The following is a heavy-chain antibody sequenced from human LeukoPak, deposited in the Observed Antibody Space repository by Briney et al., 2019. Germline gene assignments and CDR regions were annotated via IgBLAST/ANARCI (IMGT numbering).Heavy chain of an antibody. CDR3: ARGEKARYYYDSSGYNYGMDV. D-gene: IGHD3-22*01. V-gene: IGHV1-3*01. CDR2: INAGNGNT. Sequence: ASVKVSCKASGYTFTSYAMHWVRQAPGQRLEWMGWINAGNGNTKYSQKFQGRVTITRDTSASTAYMELSSLRSEDTAVYYCARGEKARYYYDSSGYNYGMDVWGQGTAVTVSS. J-gene: IGHJ6*02. CDR1: GYTFTSYA.